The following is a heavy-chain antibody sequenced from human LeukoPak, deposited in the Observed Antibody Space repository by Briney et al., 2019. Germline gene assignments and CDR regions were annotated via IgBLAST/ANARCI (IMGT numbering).Heavy chain of an antibody. CDR2: ISSSGNDI. CDR3: ARESGWPLYYWYFDL. Sequence: SGGSLRLSCAASGFTISDFYMNWFRQTPGKGLEWVSYISSSGNDIYYADSVKGRFTVSRDIAKNSLYLQMDSLRADDAAVYYCARESGWPLYYWYFDLWGRGTLVTVSS. V-gene: IGHV3-11*01. CDR1: GFTISDFY. J-gene: IGHJ2*01. D-gene: IGHD6-19*01.